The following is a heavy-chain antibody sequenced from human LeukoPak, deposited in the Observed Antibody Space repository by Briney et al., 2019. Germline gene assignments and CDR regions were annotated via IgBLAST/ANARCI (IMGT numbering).Heavy chain of an antibody. D-gene: IGHD3-22*01. Sequence: SGTLSLTCAVSGGSISSSNWWSWVRQPPGKGLEWIGEIYRSGSTNYNPSLKSRVTISVDKSKNQFSLKLSSVTAADTAVFYCARVGDYYDSSGYLTPWGQGTLVTVSS. J-gene: IGHJ5*02. CDR2: IYRSGST. V-gene: IGHV4-4*02. CDR1: GGSISSSNW. CDR3: ARVGDYYDSSGYLTP.